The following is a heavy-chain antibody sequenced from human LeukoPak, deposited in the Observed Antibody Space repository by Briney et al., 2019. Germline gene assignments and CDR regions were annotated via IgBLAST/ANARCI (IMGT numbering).Heavy chain of an antibody. D-gene: IGHD1-26*01. J-gene: IGHJ4*02. V-gene: IGHV3-30-3*01. Sequence: GGSLRLSCAASGFTFSSYAMHWVRQAPGKGLEWVAVISYDGSNKYYADSVKGRFTISRDNSKNTLYLQMNSLRTEDTAVYYCARDLVVGATDYWGQGTLVTVSS. CDR2: ISYDGSNK. CDR1: GFTFSSYA. CDR3: ARDLVVGATDY.